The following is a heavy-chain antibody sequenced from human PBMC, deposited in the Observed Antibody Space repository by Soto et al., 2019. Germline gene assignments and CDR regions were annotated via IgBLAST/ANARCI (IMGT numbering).Heavy chain of an antibody. CDR2: IYYSGSS. V-gene: IGHV4-31*03. D-gene: IGHD4-17*01. CDR3: ARALTTVTLFDP. Sequence: QVQLQESGPGLVKPSQTLSLTCTVSGGSISSGGYYWSWIRQHPGKGLEWIGYIYYSGSSHYNPSLTSRVTISADTYQNELSLKLSSVTAADTAVYYCARALTTVTLFDPWGQGTLVTVSS. CDR1: GGSISSGGYY. J-gene: IGHJ5*02.